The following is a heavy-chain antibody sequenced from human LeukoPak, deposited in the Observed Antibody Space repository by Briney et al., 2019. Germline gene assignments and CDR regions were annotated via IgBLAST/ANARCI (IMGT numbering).Heavy chain of an antibody. Sequence: ASGTVSCNASGSTFTGYDMHWERQAPGQGLGWRGGINLNSGGANYAQKVQVRVTMTRDTSIRTAYLDLKRHRCEYTAVYYCARDSGGDSLRFLEWIPLYYYYYYMDVWGKGTTVPVSS. V-gene: IGHV1-2*02. CDR2: INLNSGGA. J-gene: IGHJ6*03. CDR3: ARDSGGDSLRFLEWIPLYYYYYYMDV. CDR1: GSTFTGYD. D-gene: IGHD3-3*01.